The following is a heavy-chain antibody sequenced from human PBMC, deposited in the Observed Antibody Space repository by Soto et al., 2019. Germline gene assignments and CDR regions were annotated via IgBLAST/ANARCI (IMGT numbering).Heavy chain of an antibody. J-gene: IGHJ4*02. D-gene: IGHD5-12*01. CDR1: GFTFSSYA. CDR2: ISGSGGST. Sequence: GESLKISCAASGFTFSSYAMSWVRQAPGKGLEWVSAISGSGGSTYYADSVKGRFTNARDNSKNKLYLQMNSLRAEDTAVYYCAKVDRGGWLRPPCFDYWGQGTLVTVSS. V-gene: IGHV3-23*01. CDR3: AKVDRGGWLRPPCFDY.